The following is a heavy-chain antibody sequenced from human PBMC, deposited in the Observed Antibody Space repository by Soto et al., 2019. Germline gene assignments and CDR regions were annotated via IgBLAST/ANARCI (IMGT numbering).Heavy chain of an antibody. V-gene: IGHV3-30-3*01. D-gene: IGHD3-22*01. CDR3: ARMGGHYYDSSGYYYSDYYYGMDV. J-gene: IGHJ6*02. CDR2: ISYDGSNK. Sequence: QVQLVESGGGVVQPGRSLRLSCAASGFTFSSYAMHWVRQAPGKGLEWVAVISYDGSNKYYADSVKGRFTISRDNSKNTLYLQMNSLRAEETAVYYCARMGGHYYDSSGYYYSDYYYGMDVWGQGTTVTVSS. CDR1: GFTFSSYA.